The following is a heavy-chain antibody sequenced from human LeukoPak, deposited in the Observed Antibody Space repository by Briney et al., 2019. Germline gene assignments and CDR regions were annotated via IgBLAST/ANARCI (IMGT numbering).Heavy chain of an antibody. D-gene: IGHD5-18*01. J-gene: IGHJ4*02. CDR3: AKGSAGYGYGD. Sequence: PGRSLRLSCAASGFTFSSYGMHWVCQAPGKGLEWVAVISYDGSNKYYADSVKGRFTISRDNSKNTLYLQMTSLRAEDTAVYYCAKGSAGYGYGDWGQGTLVTVSS. CDR1: GFTFSSYG. CDR2: ISYDGSNK. V-gene: IGHV3-30*18.